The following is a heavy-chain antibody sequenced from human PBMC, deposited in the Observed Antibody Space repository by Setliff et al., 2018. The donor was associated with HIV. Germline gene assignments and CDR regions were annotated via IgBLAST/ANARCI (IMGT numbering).Heavy chain of an antibody. J-gene: IGHJ6*03. CDR1: VDSMNSHY. CDR3: ARVGTYGVHGDYYYYMDV. CDR2: IHYSGGT. Sequence: SETLSLTCTVSVDSMNSHYWSWIRQPPGKGLVWIGYIHYSGGTKYKPSLKSRVTISVDSSRKQFSLKVTSVTTADTAVYYCARVGTYGVHGDYYYYMDVWGKGTTVTVSS. D-gene: IGHD4-17*01. V-gene: IGHV4-59*11.